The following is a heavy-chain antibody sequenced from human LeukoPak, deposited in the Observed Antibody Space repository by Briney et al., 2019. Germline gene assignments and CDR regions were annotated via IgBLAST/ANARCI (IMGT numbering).Heavy chain of an antibody. CDR3: ARELGDAFDI. CDR2: ISSSSSYI. V-gene: IGHV3-21*01. J-gene: IGHJ3*02. D-gene: IGHD7-27*01. Sequence: PGGSLRLSCAASGFTFSSYSMNWVRQAPGKGLEWVSSISSSSSYIYYADSVKGRFTISRDNAKNSLYLQMNSLGAEDTAVYYCARELGDAFDIWGQGTMVTVSS. CDR1: GFTFSSYS.